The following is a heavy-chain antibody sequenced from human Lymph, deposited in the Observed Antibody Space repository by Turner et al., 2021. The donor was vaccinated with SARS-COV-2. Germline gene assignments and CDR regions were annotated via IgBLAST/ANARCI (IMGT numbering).Heavy chain of an antibody. CDR2: ISSSGTYK. CDR1: GFTFSSAT. V-gene: IGHV3-21*02. J-gene: IGHJ4*02. D-gene: IGHD3-10*01. Sequence: EAQLVESGGGLVKPGGSLRLSCEASGFTFSSATMNWVRQAPGKGLQWVSSISSSGTYKYYADAVKGRFTISRDNAKSSVYLQMNSLRAEDTGLYYCLTGAEWGQGTLVTVSS. CDR3: LTGAE.